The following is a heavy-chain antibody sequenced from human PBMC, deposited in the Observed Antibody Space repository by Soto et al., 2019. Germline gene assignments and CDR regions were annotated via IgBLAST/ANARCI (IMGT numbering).Heavy chain of an antibody. J-gene: IGHJ6*02. V-gene: IGHV1-8*01. CDR3: ARERSSRGYYYYGMDV. CDR2: MNPNSGNT. CDR1: GYTFTSYD. D-gene: IGHD6-13*01. Sequence: ASVKVSCKASGYTFTSYDINWVRQATGQGLEWMGWMNPNSGNTSYAQKFQGRVTMTRDTSTSTVYMELSSLRSEDTAVYYCARERSSRGYYYYGMDVWGQGTTVTV.